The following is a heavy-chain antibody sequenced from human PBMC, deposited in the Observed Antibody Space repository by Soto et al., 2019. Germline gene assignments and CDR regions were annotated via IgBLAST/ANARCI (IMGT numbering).Heavy chain of an antibody. D-gene: IGHD2-2*03. J-gene: IGHJ6*02. Sequence: ASVKVSCKASGYTFTSYGISWVRQAPGQGREWMGWISAYNGNTNYAQKLQGRVTMTTDTSTSTAYMELRSLRSDDTAVYYCACVLDIVLVPSAMFFTDEYFYGMVVWGQ. CDR3: ACVLDIVLVPSAMFFTDEYFYGMVV. CDR2: ISAYNGNT. CDR1: GYTFTSYG. V-gene: IGHV1-18*01.